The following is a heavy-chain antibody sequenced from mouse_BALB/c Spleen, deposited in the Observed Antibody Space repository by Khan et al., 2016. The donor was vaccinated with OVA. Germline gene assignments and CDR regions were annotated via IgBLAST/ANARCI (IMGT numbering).Heavy chain of an antibody. CDR1: GFTFSNYA. CDR3: ARDYWFTY. D-gene: IGHD1-1*02. Sequence: EVELVESGGDLVKPGGSLKLSCAASGFTFSNYAMSWVRQTPEKRLEWVASISSGDSTYYPASVTGRFTISRDNARNILYLQMNSLRSEDTAMFYCARDYWFTYWGQGTLVTVSA. J-gene: IGHJ3*01. V-gene: IGHV5-6-5*01. CDR2: ISSGDST.